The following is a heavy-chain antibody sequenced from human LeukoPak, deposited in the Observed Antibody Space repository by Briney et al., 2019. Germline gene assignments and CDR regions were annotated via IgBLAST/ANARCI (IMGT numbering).Heavy chain of an antibody. J-gene: IGHJ4*02. Sequence: PSETLSLACSVSGGSINSSSWSWIRQPPGKGLEWIAYMYYTGTTKYNPSLSSRVTISVDASKNQFSLKLTSVTAADTAVYYCARGYTYGDFWSPGTLVTVSS. CDR2: MYYTGTT. CDR3: ARGYTYGDF. CDR1: GGSINSSS. V-gene: IGHV4-59*08. D-gene: IGHD5-18*01.